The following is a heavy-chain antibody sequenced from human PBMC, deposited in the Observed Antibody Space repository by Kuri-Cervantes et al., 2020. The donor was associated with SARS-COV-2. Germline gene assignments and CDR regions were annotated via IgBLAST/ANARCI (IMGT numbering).Heavy chain of an antibody. CDR2: IYTSGST. V-gene: IGHV4-61*02. D-gene: IGHD4-23*01. CDR3: ARDNSRRLYYYYMDV. Sequence: LRLSCTVSGGSISSGSYYWSWIRQPAGKGLEWIGRIYTSGSTNYNPSLKSRVTISVDTSKNQFSLKLSSVTAADTAVYYCARDNSRRLYYYYMDVWGKGTTVTVSS. CDR1: GGSISSGSYY. J-gene: IGHJ6*03.